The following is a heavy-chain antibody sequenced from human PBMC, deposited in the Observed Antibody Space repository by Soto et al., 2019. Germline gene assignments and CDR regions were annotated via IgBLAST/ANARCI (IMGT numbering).Heavy chain of an antibody. D-gene: IGHD3-9*01. CDR2: IIPIFGTA. J-gene: IGHJ6*02. Sequence: SVKVSCKASGGTFSSYAISWVRQAPGQGLEWMGGIIPIFGTANYAQKFQGRVTITADESTSTAYMELSSLRSEGTAVYYCARDSAESRYFDWQRGWRYYYGMDVWGQGTTVTVSS. V-gene: IGHV1-69*13. CDR3: ARDSAESRYFDWQRGWRYYYGMDV. CDR1: GGTFSSYA.